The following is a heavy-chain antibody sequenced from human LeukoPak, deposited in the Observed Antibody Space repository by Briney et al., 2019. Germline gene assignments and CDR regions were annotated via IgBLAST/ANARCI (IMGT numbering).Heavy chain of an antibody. CDR3: ARAWTYCSGGSCYTGGVDY. D-gene: IGHD2-15*01. CDR2: IKEDGSEK. Sequence: GGSLRLSCAASGFTLSTYWMSWVRQAPGKGLEWVANIKEDGSEKYYVDSVKGRFTISRDNAKNSLYLQMNSLRAEDTAVYYCARAWTYCSGGSCYTGGVDYWGQGTLVTVSS. V-gene: IGHV3-7*01. J-gene: IGHJ4*02. CDR1: GFTLSTYW.